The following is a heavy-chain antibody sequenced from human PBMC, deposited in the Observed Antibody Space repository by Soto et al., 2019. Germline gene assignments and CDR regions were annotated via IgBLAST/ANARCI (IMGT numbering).Heavy chain of an antibody. V-gene: IGHV3-13*01. J-gene: IGHJ3*01. CDR1: GFTFSTFD. D-gene: IGHD1-20*01. CDR2: IGTLSDK. Sequence: GGSLRLSCAGSGFTFSTFDIHWVRQAPGKGLEWVSGIGTLSDKFYAAYVQGRFTISRDNSRRTLHLQMDSLRAEDAAVYFCVRRAITATTNCGAFDVWGQGTVVTVSS. CDR3: VRRAITATTNCGAFDV.